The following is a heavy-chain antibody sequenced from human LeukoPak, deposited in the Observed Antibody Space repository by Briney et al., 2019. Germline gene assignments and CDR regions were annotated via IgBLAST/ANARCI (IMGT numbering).Heavy chain of an antibody. D-gene: IGHD3-16*01. V-gene: IGHV4-31*03. CDR1: GGSISSGGYY. CDR2: IYYSGST. Sequence: TLSLTCTVSGGSISSGGYYWSWIRQHPGKGLEWIGYIYYSGSTYYNPSLKSRVTISVDTSKNQFSLKLSSVTAADTAVYYCARDNGDDYVWGSYPDIWFDPWGQGTLVTVSS. J-gene: IGHJ5*02. CDR3: ARDNGDDYVWGSYPDIWFDP.